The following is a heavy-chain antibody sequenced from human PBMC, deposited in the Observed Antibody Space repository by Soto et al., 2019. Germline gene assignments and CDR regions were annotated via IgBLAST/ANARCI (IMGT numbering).Heavy chain of an antibody. CDR3: ARGVTGTGYYYYGMDV. V-gene: IGHV4-34*01. CDR1: GGSFSGYY. J-gene: IGHJ6*02. CDR2: INHSGST. Sequence: SETLSLTCAVYGGSFSGYYWSWIRQPPGKGLEWIGEINHSGSTNHNPSLKSRVTISVDTSKNQFSLKLSSVTAADTAVYYCARGVTGTGYYYYGMDVWGQGTTVTVSS. D-gene: IGHD1-7*01.